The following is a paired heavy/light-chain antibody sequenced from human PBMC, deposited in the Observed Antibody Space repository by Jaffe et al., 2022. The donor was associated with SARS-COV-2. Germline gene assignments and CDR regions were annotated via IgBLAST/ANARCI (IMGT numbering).Heavy chain of an antibody. J-gene: IGHJ4*02. CDR2: INPSGTT. CDR3: RCVVAGVATDY. D-gene: IGHD2-21*01. Sequence: QGQVQQWGAGLLRPSETLSLTCAVYGGSFSDYYWSWIRQSPGMGLEWIGEINPSGTTNYNPSLKSRVTMSADTSRNQFSLRLSSVTAADTAVYFCRCVVAGVATDYWGQGTLVTVSS. CDR1: GGSFSDYY. V-gene: IGHV4-34*02.
Light chain of an antibody. CDR1: QGISSS. CDR3: QQYNTFPLT. J-gene: IGKJ4*01. V-gene: IGKV1-16*02. Sequence: DIQMTQSPSSLSASVGDRVTITCRASQGISSSLAWFQQKPGKAPKSLIYAASTLQRGVPSKFSGSGSGTDFTLTISSLQPEDFATYYCQQYNTFPLTFGGGTKVEIK. CDR2: AAS.